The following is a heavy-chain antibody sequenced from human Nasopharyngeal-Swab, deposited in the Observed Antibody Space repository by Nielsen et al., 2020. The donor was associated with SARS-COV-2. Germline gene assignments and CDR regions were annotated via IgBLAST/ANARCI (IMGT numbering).Heavy chain of an antibody. Sequence: GSLRLSCTVSGGSIDTYYWNWIRQPPGKELEWIEYISYSGATKYNPSLEGRVTISLDTSKNQFFLRLSAVTAADTAVYFCARKYGSGSYIGFDPWGQGTLVTVSS. V-gene: IGHV4-59*01. CDR3: ARKYGSGSYIGFDP. CDR2: ISYSGAT. CDR1: GGSIDTYY. D-gene: IGHD3-10*01. J-gene: IGHJ5*02.